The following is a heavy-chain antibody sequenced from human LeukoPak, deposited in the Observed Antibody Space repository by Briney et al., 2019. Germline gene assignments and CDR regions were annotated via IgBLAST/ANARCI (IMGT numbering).Heavy chain of an antibody. Sequence: SVKVSCKTSGGTFSSSAITWVRQAPGQGLDWMGRIIPALNITSYAQKFQGRVTITADTSTSTAYMELSSLRSEETAVYYCARDQGLTAPPPYGLDVWGQGTTVTVSS. CDR3: ARDQGLTAPPPYGLDV. V-gene: IGHV1-69*04. J-gene: IGHJ6*02. CDR1: GGTFSSSA. D-gene: IGHD5-18*01. CDR2: IIPALNIT.